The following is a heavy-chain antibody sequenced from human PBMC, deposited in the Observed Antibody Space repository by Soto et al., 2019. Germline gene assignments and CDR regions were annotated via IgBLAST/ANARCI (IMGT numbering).Heavy chain of an antibody. CDR2: FDPEDGET. V-gene: IGHV1-24*01. CDR3: ATDGASYCSSTSCSWAPFDY. CDR1: GYTLTELS. J-gene: IGHJ4*02. Sequence: ASVKVSCKVSGYTLTELSMHWVRQAPGKGLEWMGGFDPEDGETIYAQKFQGRVTMTEDTSTDTAYMELSSLRSEDTAVYYCATDGASYCSSTSCSWAPFDYWGQGTLVTAPQ. D-gene: IGHD2-2*01.